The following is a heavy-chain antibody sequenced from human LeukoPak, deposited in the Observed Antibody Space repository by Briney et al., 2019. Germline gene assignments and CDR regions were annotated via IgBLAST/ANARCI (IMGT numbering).Heavy chain of an antibody. Sequence: ASVRVSCKPSGYIFTSNSITWVRQASGQQLEWMGWISTFNGYTKYAQNLQGRITMTRDTSTRTVYLEMRNLRSDDTAVYFCARGEFYYDLWGQGTPVTVSS. J-gene: IGHJ4*02. CDR3: ARGEFYYDL. CDR1: GYIFTSNS. V-gene: IGHV1-18*04. CDR2: ISTFNGYT. D-gene: IGHD3-16*01.